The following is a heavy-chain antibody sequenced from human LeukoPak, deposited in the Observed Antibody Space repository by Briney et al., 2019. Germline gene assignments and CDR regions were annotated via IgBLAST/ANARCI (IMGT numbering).Heavy chain of an antibody. J-gene: IGHJ6*01. D-gene: IGHD2-21*01. CDR3: ATTEKNRYYINL. CDR2: MYYSGTP. Sequence: SETLSLTCSVSGSSMNLYSWNWIRQPPGPGQEWIAYMYYSGTPNNNPSLENQAPISLDLPRHQFSLRLHSVTAADTAVYFCATTEKNRYYINLWGPGTTVIVSS. V-gene: IGHV4-59*12. CDR1: GSSMNLYS.